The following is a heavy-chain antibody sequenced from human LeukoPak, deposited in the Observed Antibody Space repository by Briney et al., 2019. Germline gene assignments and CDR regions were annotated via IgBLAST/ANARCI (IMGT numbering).Heavy chain of an antibody. J-gene: IGHJ6*03. V-gene: IGHV3-30*02. CDR2: IRYDGSDK. CDR3: AKATVSYYYYYMDV. D-gene: IGHD4-17*01. CDR1: GFTFSTYG. Sequence: GGSLRLSCAASGFTFSTYGMHWVRQAPGKGLEWVAFIRYDGSDKFYADSLKGRFTISRDNSKNTLYLQMNSLRTEDTAVYYCAKATVSYYYYYMDVWGKGTTVTVSS.